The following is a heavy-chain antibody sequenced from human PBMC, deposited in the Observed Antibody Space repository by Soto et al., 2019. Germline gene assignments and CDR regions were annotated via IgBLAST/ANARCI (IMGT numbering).Heavy chain of an antibody. CDR2: INPNSGGT. CDR1: GYTFTDYY. Sequence: GASVKVSCKASGYTFTDYYIHWVRQAPGQGLEWMGWINPNSGGTNSAQKFQGRVTMTRDTSITTAYMELSRLRSDDTAFYYCARGYNSFTLYYFYGMDVWGQGTKVTVSS. D-gene: IGHD1-20*01. V-gene: IGHV1-2*02. CDR3: ARGYNSFTLYYFYGMDV. J-gene: IGHJ6*02.